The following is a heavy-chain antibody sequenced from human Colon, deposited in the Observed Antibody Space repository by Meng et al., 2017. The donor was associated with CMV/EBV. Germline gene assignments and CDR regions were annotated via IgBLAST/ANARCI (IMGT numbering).Heavy chain of an antibody. V-gene: IGHV3-30*04. J-gene: IGHJ4*02. CDR3: ARAKGALCGGDCPAGY. D-gene: IGHD2-21*01. CDR2: ISYDGSNK. Sequence: GGSLRLSCAASGFTFSSYAMHWVRQAPGKGLAWVAVISYDGSNKYYADSVKGRFTISRDNSKNTLYLQMNSLRAEDTAVYYCARAKGALCGGDCPAGYWGQGTLVTVSS. CDR1: GFTFSSYA.